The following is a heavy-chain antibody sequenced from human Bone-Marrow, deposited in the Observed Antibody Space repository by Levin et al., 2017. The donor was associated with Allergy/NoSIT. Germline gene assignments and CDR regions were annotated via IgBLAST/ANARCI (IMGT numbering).Heavy chain of an antibody. D-gene: IGHD3-10*01. CDR3: ARDLHYYGSGIQPPNWFDP. Sequence: GESLKISCKASGYTFTSYGISWVRQAPGQGLEWMGWISAYNGNTNYAQKLQGRVTMTTDTSTSTAYMELRSLRSDDTAVYYCARDLHYYGSGIQPPNWFDPWGQGTLVTVSS. CDR2: ISAYNGNT. J-gene: IGHJ5*02. CDR1: GYTFTSYG. V-gene: IGHV1-18*01.